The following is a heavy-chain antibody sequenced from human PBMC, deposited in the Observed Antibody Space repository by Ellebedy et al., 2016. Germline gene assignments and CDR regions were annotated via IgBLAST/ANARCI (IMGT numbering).Heavy chain of an antibody. CDR1: GFTFSSYA. CDR2: ISGSGGST. V-gene: IGHV3-23*01. D-gene: IGHD3-22*01. J-gene: IGHJ4*02. CDR3: AKYYYDSSGYYYGLRANFDY. Sequence: GGSLRLXXTASGFTFSSYAMSWVRQAPGKGLEWVSAISGSGGSTYYADSVKGRFTISRDNSKNTLYLQMNSLRAEDTAVYYCAKYYYDSSGYYYGLRANFDYWGQGTLVTVSS.